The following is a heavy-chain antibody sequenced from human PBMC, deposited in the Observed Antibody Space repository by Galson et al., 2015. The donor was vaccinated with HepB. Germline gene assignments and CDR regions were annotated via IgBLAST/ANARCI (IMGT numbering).Heavy chain of an antibody. D-gene: IGHD3-22*01. CDR2: ISYDGSNK. Sequence: SLRLSCAASGFTFSSYAMHWVRQAPGKGLEWVAVISYDGSNKYYADSVKGRFTISRDNSKNTLYLQMNSLRAEDTAVYYCARDCVDYYYDSSGYYPCFDYWGQGTLVTVSS. CDR3: ARDCVDYYYDSSGYYPCFDY. CDR1: GFTFSSYA. V-gene: IGHV3-30-3*01. J-gene: IGHJ4*02.